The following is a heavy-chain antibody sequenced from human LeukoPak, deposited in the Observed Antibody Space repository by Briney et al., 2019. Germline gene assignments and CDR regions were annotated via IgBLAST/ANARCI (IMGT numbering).Heavy chain of an antibody. CDR3: AKEKYSSGFFDY. CDR2: ISGAGGST. V-gene: IGHV3-23*01. CDR1: GFTFSTYA. J-gene: IGHJ4*02. D-gene: IGHD3-22*01. Sequence: GGSLRLSCAASGFTFSTYAMSWVRQAPGKGLEWVSAISGAGGSTYYADSVKGRFTTSRDNSKNMLYLQMTSLRPEDTAVYYCAKEKYSSGFFDYWGQGTLVTVSS.